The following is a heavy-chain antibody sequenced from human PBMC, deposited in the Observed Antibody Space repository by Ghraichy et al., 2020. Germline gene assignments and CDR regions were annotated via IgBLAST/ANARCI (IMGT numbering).Heavy chain of an antibody. D-gene: IGHD2-21*02. J-gene: IGHJ4*02. CDR3: AKGSGGGCYSSCDS. CDR2: ICGSDGST. V-gene: IGHV3-23*01. CDR1: GFTFSRYS. Sequence: GGSLRLSCAASGFTFSRYSMTWVRQAPGKGLEWVASICGSDGSTYYADSVKGRFIISSDNSKNSLSLQLNSLRAEDAAAYYCAKGSGGGCYSSCDSWGPGTLVTVSS.